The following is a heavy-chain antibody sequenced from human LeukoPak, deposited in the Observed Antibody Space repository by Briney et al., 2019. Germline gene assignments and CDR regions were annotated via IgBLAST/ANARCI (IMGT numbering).Heavy chain of an antibody. CDR2: LFFGGST. D-gene: IGHD6-19*01. J-gene: IGHJ4*02. CDR3: ARAGGGWSFDY. Sequence: SETLSLTCTVSGASISTYYWSWIRQLPGKGLEWIGYLFFGGSTNYNPSLKSRVTISSDTSKNQLSLKLTSVTAADTAVYYCARAGGGWSFDYLGQGTLVTVSS. V-gene: IGHV4-59*01. CDR1: GASISTYY.